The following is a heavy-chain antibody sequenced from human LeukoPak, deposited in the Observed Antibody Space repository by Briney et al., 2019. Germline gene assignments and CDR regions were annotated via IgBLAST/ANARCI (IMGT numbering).Heavy chain of an antibody. CDR2: FDPEDGET. J-gene: IGHJ1*01. CDR3: ATGYSRGWTPAEYFQH. D-gene: IGHD6-19*01. V-gene: IGHV1-24*01. CDR1: GYTLTELS. Sequence: GASVKVSCKVSGYTLTELSMHWVRQAPGKGLEWMGGFDPEDGETIYAQKFQGRVTMTEDTSTDTAYMELSSLRSEDTAVYYCATGYSRGWTPAEYFQHWGQGTLVTVSS.